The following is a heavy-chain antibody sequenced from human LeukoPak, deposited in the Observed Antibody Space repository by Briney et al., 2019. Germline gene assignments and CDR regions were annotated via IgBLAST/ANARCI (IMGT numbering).Heavy chain of an antibody. V-gene: IGHV1-69*04. CDR3: ARDSETAFDYYDSSGYDY. J-gene: IGHJ4*02. D-gene: IGHD3-22*01. CDR1: GGTFSSYA. Sequence: SVKVSCKASGGTFSSYAISWVRQAPGQGHEWMGRIIPILGIANYAQKFQGGVTITADKSTSTAYMELSSLRSEDTAVYYCARDSETAFDYYDSSGYDYWGQGTLVTVSS. CDR2: IIPILGIA.